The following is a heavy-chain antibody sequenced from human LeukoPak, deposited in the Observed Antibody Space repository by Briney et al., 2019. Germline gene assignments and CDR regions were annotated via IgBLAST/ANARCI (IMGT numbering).Heavy chain of an antibody. D-gene: IGHD1-26*01. V-gene: IGHV3-74*01. J-gene: IGHJ3*01. CDR2: INADGINT. Sequence: PGGSLRLSCAASEFTFSTYCMHWVRQVPGKGLVWVSRINADGINTNYADSVKGRFTISRDNAKNTLYMQMNSLRAEDTAVYYCVREASGVSSSAFDVWGQGTMVTVSS. CDR1: EFTFSTYC. CDR3: VREASGVSSSAFDV.